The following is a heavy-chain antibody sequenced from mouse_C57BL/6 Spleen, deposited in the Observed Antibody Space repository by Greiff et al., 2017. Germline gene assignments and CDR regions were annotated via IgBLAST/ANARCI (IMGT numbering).Heavy chain of an antibody. J-gene: IGHJ2*01. CDR2: ISSGSSTI. V-gene: IGHV5-17*01. CDR1: GFTFSDYG. Sequence: EVHLVESGGGLVKPGGSLKLSCAASGFTFSDYGMHWVRQAPEKGLEWVAYISSGSSTIYYADTVKGRFTISRDNAKNTLFLQMTSLRSEDTAMYYCARRDYGGFDYWGQGTTPTVSS. CDR3: ARRDYGGFDY. D-gene: IGHD1-1*01.